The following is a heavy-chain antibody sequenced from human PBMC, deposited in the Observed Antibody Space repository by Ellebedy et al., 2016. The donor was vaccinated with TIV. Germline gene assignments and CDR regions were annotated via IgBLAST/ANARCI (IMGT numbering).Heavy chain of an antibody. Sequence: GESLKISCAASEFTLNTYGMHWVRQTPDKGLEWVAFISSDGSEKYYVGSVKGRFTISRDISKNTLYLQMNSLRGEDTAVYYCARDYLIGVTGYWGQGTLVTVSS. D-gene: IGHD2-21*02. CDR2: ISSDGSEK. CDR1: EFTLNTYG. V-gene: IGHV3-30*03. J-gene: IGHJ4*02. CDR3: ARDYLIGVTGY.